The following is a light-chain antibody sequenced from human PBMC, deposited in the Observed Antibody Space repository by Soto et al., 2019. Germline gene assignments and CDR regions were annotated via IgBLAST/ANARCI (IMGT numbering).Light chain of an antibody. CDR2: KAS. J-gene: IGKJ4*01. Sequence: DIRVTQSPSTLSAGLVDIVIINCRASQSISAWLAWYQQKPGKTPRLLIYKASTLEIGVPSRFSGSGSGTEFTLTISNLQPDDVAIYFCQQSYDYPLTFGGGTKVDIK. CDR1: QSISAW. CDR3: QQSYDYPLT. V-gene: IGKV1-5*03.